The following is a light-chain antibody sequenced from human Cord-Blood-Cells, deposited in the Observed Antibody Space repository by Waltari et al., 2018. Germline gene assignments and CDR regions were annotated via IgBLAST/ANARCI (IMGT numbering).Light chain of an antibody. J-gene: IGLJ3*02. CDR2: EVS. CDR3: CSYAGSSTL. CDR1: SSDVGSYNL. Sequence: QSALTQPASVSGSPGQSITISCTGTSSDVGSYNLVSWYQQHPGKAPKLMSYEVSKRPSGVSNRVSGSKSGNTASLTISGLQAEDEADYYCCSYAGSSTLFGGGTKLTVL. V-gene: IGLV2-23*02.